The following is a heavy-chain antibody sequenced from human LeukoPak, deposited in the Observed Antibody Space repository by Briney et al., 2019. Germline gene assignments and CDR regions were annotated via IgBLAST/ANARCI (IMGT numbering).Heavy chain of an antibody. CDR2: TKEDVSET. Sequence: PGGALRLSCAASGFTFRSHWMGSVRETLRRRLGSLANTKEDVSETYYADSVWSRFTISRDKPKNLLFLQINSLRVEETAVYYCARETPRRGETRDGYRWGQGTLVIVSS. V-gene: IGHV3-7*01. CDR3: ARETPRRGETRDGYR. CDR1: GFTFRSHW. D-gene: IGHD5-24*01. J-gene: IGHJ4*02.